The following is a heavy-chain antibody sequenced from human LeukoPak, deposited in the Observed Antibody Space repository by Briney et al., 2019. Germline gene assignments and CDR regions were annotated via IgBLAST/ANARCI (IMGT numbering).Heavy chain of an antibody. J-gene: IGHJ4*02. Sequence: GGSLRLSCAASGFTFSSYAMSWVRQAPGKGLEWVSAISGSGGSTYYADSVKGRFTISRDNSKNTLYLQMNSLRAEDTAVYYCAKTRKDYDFWSGYPYYFDYWGQGTLVTVSS. CDR2: ISGSGGST. CDR1: GFTFSSYA. CDR3: AKTRKDYDFWSGYPYYFDY. D-gene: IGHD3-3*01. V-gene: IGHV3-23*01.